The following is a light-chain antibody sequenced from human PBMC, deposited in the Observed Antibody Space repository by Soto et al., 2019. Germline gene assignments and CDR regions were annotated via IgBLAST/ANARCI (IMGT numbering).Light chain of an antibody. V-gene: IGKV3-20*01. CDR2: GAS. CDR1: QSISSSY. CDR3: QQYGTSPWP. J-gene: IGKJ1*01. Sequence: EIVLTQSPGTLSLSPGERATLSCRASQSISSSYLAWYQQKPGQAPRLLIYGASSRAVGIPDNFSGSGSGTDFTLTISRLEPEDFAVYYCQQYGTSPWPFGQGTKVEIK.